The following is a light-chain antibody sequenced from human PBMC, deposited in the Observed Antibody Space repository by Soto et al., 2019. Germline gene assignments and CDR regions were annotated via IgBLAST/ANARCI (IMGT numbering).Light chain of an antibody. CDR1: QTVSIN. V-gene: IGKV3-15*01. CDR2: DAS. J-gene: IGKJ3*01. CDR3: QQYGSSLFT. Sequence: EIVMTQSPATLSVSPGERATLSCRASQTVSINLAWYQQKPGQAPRLLIFDASTRATGIPARFSGSGSGTEFTLTISSLQSEDFAVYYCQQYGSSLFTFGPGTKVDFK.